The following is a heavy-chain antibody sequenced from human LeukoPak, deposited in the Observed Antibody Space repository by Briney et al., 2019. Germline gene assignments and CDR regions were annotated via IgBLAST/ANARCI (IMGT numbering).Heavy chain of an antibody. V-gene: IGHV1-69*05. CDR2: IIPIFGTA. CDR1: GGTFSSYA. Sequence: SVKVSCKASGGTFSSYATSWVRQAPGQGLEWMGGIIPIFGTANYAQKFQGRVTITTDESTSTAYMELSSLRSEDTAVYYCARVKFLGYCSSTSCNNWFDPWGQGTLVTVSS. J-gene: IGHJ5*02. CDR3: ARVKFLGYCSSTSCNNWFDP. D-gene: IGHD2-2*01.